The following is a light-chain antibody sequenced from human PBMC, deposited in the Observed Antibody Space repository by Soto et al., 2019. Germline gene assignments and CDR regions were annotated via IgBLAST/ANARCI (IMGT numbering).Light chain of an antibody. V-gene: IGLV2-14*01. CDR3: SSYTSSSTYV. J-gene: IGLJ1*01. Sequence: QSVLTQPASVSGSPGQSITISCTGTGSDVGGYDYVSWYQHHPGKAPKVMIYEVTNRPSGVSNRFSGSKSGNTASLTISGLLAEDEADYYCSSYTSSSTYVLRTGTKVTVL. CDR1: GSDVGGYDY. CDR2: EVT.